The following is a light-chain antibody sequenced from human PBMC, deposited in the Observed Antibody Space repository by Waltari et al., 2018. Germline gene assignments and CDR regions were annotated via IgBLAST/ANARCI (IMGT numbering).Light chain of an antibody. J-gene: IGKJ1*01. CDR2: KSY. V-gene: IGKV1-5*03. Sequence: EIPLNQSPSALSASIGDRVTIPYRASQRVDVWLAWYQQKPGKPPNLQIYKSYILQNGVPSRFRGSGSGTEFTLTISGLQPDDFGTYYCQQYNSHRTFGQGTAVEV. CDR1: QRVDVW. CDR3: QQYNSHRT.